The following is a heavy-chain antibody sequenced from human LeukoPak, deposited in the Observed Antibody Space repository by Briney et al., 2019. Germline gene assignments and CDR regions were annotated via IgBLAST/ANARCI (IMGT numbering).Heavy chain of an antibody. V-gene: IGHV3-7*01. Sequence: GGSLRLSCAVSGFTFSSYWMNWVRQAPGKGLEWVASIRQDGVEKSYVDSVKGRFIISRDSAKNSLYLQMSSLRAEDTAVYYCARDGTAAGLYFDLWGQGTLVTVSS. CDR2: IRQDGVEK. CDR1: GFTFSSYW. D-gene: IGHD6-13*01. J-gene: IGHJ4*02. CDR3: ARDGTAAGLYFDL.